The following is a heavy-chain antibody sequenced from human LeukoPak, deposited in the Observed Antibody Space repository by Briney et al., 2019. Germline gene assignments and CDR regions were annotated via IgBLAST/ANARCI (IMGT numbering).Heavy chain of an antibody. D-gene: IGHD6-13*01. CDR3: ASRTWYSSSFGGWFDP. Sequence: PSETLSLTCTVSGGSISSSSYYWGWIRQPPGKGLEWIGSIYYSGSTYYNPSLKSRVTISVDTSKNQFSLKLSSVTAADTAVYYCASRTWYSSSFGGWFDPWGQGTLVTVSS. J-gene: IGHJ5*02. CDR1: GGSISSSSYY. V-gene: IGHV4-39*07. CDR2: IYYSGST.